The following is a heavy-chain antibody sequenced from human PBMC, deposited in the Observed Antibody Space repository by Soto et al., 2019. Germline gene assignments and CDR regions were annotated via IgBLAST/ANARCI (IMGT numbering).Heavy chain of an antibody. CDR2: TYYRSKWYY. D-gene: IGHD6-19*01. J-gene: IGHJ4*02. V-gene: IGHV6-1*01. CDR3: ARGSHNSAWG. CDR1: GYSVASNSAA. Sequence: SHTLSLTCAISGYSVASNSAAWSWIRQSPSRGLEWLGRTYYRSKWYYDYALSVKSRITINADTSKNQFSLQLNSVTPEDTAVYYCARGSHNSAWGWGQGTLVTVSS.